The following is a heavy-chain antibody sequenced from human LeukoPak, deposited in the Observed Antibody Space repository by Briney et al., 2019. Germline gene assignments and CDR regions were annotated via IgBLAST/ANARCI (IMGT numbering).Heavy chain of an antibody. V-gene: IGHV3-30*04. J-gene: IGHJ4*02. D-gene: IGHD3-16*01. CDR1: GFTFSSYA. CDR2: ISYDGSNK. CDR3: AKDLGSIRD. Sequence: GGSLRLSCAASGFTFSSYAMHWVRQAPGKGLEWVAVISYDGSNKYYADSVKGRFTISRDNSKNTLYLQMNSLRAEDTAVYYCAKDLGSIRDWGQGTLVTVSS.